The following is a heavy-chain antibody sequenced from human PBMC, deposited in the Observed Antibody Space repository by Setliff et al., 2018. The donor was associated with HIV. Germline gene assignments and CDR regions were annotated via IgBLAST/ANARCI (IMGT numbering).Heavy chain of an antibody. Sequence: GGSLRLSCAPSGFTFSSYSMIWVRQAPGKGLEWVSAISSSSSHIFYADSVKGRFTISRDNRKNSLYLQMNSLRAEDTAVYFCARVDVERNGVFCQMGVWGPGTTVTVSS. V-gene: IGHV3-21*01. J-gene: IGHJ6*02. CDR1: GFTFSSYS. D-gene: IGHD1-1*01. CDR3: ARVDVERNGVFCQMGV. CDR2: ISSSSSHI.